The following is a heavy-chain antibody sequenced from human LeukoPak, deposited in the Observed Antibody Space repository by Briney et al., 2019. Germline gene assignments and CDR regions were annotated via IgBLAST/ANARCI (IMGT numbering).Heavy chain of an antibody. CDR3: AKVGEGTVIAFDY. CDR2: ISGSGGST. Sequence: GGSLRLSCAASGFTFSSYAMSWVRQAPGKGLEWVSAISGSGGSTYYADSVKGRFTTSRDNSKNTLYLQMNSLRAEDTAVYYWAKVGEGTVIAFDYWGQGTLVTVSS. CDR1: GFTFSSYA. V-gene: IGHV3-23*01. D-gene: IGHD4-17*01. J-gene: IGHJ4*02.